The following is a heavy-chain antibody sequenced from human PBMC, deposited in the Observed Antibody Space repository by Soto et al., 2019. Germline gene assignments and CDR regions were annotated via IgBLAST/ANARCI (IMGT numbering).Heavy chain of an antibody. V-gene: IGHV3-33*01. Sequence: QVQLVESGGGVVQPGRSLRLSCAASGFTFSSYGMHWVRQAPGKGLEWGAVIWYDGSKKYYADSVKGRFTISRDNSKNTLYLQMNSLRAEDTAVYYCARENLTGYYFDYWGQGTLVTVSS. J-gene: IGHJ4*02. CDR1: GFTFSSYG. CDR2: IWYDGSKK. D-gene: IGHD1-1*01. CDR3: ARENLTGYYFDY.